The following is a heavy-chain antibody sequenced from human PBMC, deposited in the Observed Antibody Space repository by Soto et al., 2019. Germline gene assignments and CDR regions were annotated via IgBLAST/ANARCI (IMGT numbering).Heavy chain of an antibody. CDR2: ISYDGSNK. CDR1: GFTFSNYA. D-gene: IGHD6-19*01. Sequence: QVQLVEAGGGVGQPGRSLRLSCAASGFTFSNYAMHWVRQAPGKGLEWVAVISYDGSNKYYADSVKGRFTISRDNSKNTLYLQMNSLRAEDTAMYYCARYHSGWYEFDYWGQGTLVTVSS. J-gene: IGHJ4*02. CDR3: ARYHSGWYEFDY. V-gene: IGHV3-30-3*01.